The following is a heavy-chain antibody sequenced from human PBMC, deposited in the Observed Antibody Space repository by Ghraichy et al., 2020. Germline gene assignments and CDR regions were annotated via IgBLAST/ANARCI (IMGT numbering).Heavy chain of an antibody. CDR3: ARGTRTYKNDAFDI. CDR1: GGTFSSYA. CDR2: IIPIFGTA. Sequence: SVKVSCKASGGTFSSYAISWVRQAPGQGLEWMGGIIPIFGTANYAQKFQGRVTITADESTSTAYMELSSLRSEDTAVYYCARGTRTYKNDAFDIWGQGTMVTVSS. D-gene: IGHD1-14*01. J-gene: IGHJ3*02. V-gene: IGHV1-69*13.